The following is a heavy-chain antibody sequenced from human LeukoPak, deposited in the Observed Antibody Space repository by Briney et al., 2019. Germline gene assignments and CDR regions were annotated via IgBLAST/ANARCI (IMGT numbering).Heavy chain of an antibody. V-gene: IGHV3-11*01. D-gene: IGHD3-22*01. J-gene: IGHJ3*02. Sequence: GGSLRLSCAASGFTFSDYYMSWIRQAPGKGREWVSYISSSGSTIYYADSVKGRFTISRDNAKNSLYLQMNSLRAEDTAVYYCATPGDSGYRLAFDIWGQGTMVTVSS. CDR3: ATPGDSGYRLAFDI. CDR1: GFTFSDYY. CDR2: ISSSGSTI.